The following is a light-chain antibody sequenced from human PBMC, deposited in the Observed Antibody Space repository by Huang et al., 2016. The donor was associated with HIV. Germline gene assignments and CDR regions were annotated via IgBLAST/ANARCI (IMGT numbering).Light chain of an antibody. CDR1: QGISSY. Sequence: IQLTQSPSSLSASVGDRVTITCRASQGISSYLAWYQQKPGKVPKLLIYAASTLQSGVPSRFSGSGSGTDFTLTISSLQPEDFATYHCQQLNSYPPTFGQGTKVEIK. J-gene: IGKJ1*01. CDR2: AAS. V-gene: IGKV1-9*01. CDR3: QQLNSYPPT.